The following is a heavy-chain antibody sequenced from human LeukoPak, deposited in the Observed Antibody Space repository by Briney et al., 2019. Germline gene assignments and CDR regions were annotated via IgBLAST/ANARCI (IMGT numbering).Heavy chain of an antibody. CDR1: GGSISSYY. J-gene: IGHJ4*02. V-gene: IGHV4-34*01. D-gene: IGHD1-26*01. Sequence: SETLSLTCTVSGGSISSYYWSWIRQPPGKGLEWIGEINHSGSTNYNPSLKSRVTISVDTSKNQFSLKLSSVTAADTAVYYCARSSGSYPNDYWGQGTLVTVSS. CDR2: INHSGST. CDR3: ARSSGSYPNDY.